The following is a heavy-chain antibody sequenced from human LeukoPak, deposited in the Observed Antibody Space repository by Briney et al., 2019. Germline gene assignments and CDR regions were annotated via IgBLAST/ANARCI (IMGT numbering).Heavy chain of an antibody. Sequence: SETLSLTCTVSGDSISNFYWSWIRQPPGKGLEWIGYISYSGNTNYNPSLKSRVTISLDTSKNQFSLKVSSVTAADTAVYYCARGWGSTWYYFDYWGQGSPDTVSS. CDR2: ISYSGNT. J-gene: IGHJ4*02. CDR3: ARGWGSTWYYFDY. CDR1: GDSISNFY. V-gene: IGHV4-59*01. D-gene: IGHD6-13*01.